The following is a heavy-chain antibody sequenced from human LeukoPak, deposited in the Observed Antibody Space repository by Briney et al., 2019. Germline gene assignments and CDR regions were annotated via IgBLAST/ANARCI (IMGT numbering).Heavy chain of an antibody. CDR2: ISGSGAST. CDR3: AKAYYDSSGYYSFDY. Sequence: GGSLRLSCAASGFTFSSCAMSWVRQAPGKGLDWVSGISGSGASTYYADSVRGRFTISRDNSKNTLYLQMNSLRAEDTDVYYCAKAYYDSSGYYSFDYWGQGTLVTVSS. D-gene: IGHD3-22*01. CDR1: GFTFSSCA. J-gene: IGHJ4*02. V-gene: IGHV3-23*01.